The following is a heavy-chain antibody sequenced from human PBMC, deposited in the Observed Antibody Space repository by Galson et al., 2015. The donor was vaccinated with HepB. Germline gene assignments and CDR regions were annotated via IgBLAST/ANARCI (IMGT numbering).Heavy chain of an antibody. J-gene: IGHJ5*02. CDR3: ARHGDFLNWFDP. D-gene: IGHD3-10*01. CDR2: IDPKNSYT. CDR1: EYNFASYW. V-gene: IGHV5-10-1*01. Sequence: QSGAEVKQPGESLRISCKGSEYNFASYWISWVRQMPGKGLEWMAVIDPKNSYTHYSPSFQGHVTLSVDKSITTAYLQLSSLKASDTAIYYCARHGDFLNWFDPWGQGTLVTVSS.